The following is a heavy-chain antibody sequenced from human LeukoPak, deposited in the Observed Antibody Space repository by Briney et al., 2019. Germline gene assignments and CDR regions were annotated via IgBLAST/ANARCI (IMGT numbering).Heavy chain of an antibody. Sequence: GGSLRLSCAASGFTFSSYSMNWVRQAPGKGLEWVSSISSSSSYIYYADSVKGRFTISRDNAKNSLYLQMNSLRAEDTAVYYCARTYCSSTSCYYYYYGMDVWGQGTTVTVSS. CDR3: ARTYCSSTSCYYYYYGMDV. V-gene: IGHV3-21*01. CDR1: GFTFSSYS. J-gene: IGHJ6*02. D-gene: IGHD2-2*01. CDR2: ISSSSSYI.